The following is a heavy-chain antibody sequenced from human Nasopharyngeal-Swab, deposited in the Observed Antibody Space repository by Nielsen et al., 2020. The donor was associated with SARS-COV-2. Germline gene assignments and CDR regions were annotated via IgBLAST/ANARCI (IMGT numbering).Heavy chain of an antibody. Sequence: ASVKVSCKASGYTLSSYAMNWVRQAPGQGLEWMGWINTNTGNPTYAQGFTGRFVFSLDTSVSTTYLQISSLKAEDTAVYYCASVIAAADSYYYYGMDVWGQGTTVTVSS. CDR1: GYTLSSYA. CDR3: ASVIAAADSYYYYGMDV. J-gene: IGHJ6*02. V-gene: IGHV7-4-1*02. CDR2: INTNTGNP. D-gene: IGHD6-13*01.